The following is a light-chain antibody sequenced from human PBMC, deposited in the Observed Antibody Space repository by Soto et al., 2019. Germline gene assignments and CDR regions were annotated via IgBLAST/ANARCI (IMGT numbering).Light chain of an antibody. Sequence: DIVLTQSPGTLSLSPGERATLSCRASQSVSSSLAWYQQRPGQAPRLLIYDASSRATGIPDRFSGSGSGTDFTLTISRLEPEDFAVYYCQHYGSSRTFGQGTKVEIK. V-gene: IGKV3-20*01. J-gene: IGKJ1*01. CDR3: QHYGSSRT. CDR1: QSVSSS. CDR2: DAS.